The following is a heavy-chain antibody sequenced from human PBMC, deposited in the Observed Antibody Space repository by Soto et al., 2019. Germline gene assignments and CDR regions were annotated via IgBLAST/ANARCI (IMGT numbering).Heavy chain of an antibody. CDR3: ARTHVAGAIPWYYFDF. J-gene: IGHJ4*02. D-gene: IGHD1-26*01. V-gene: IGHV2-70*01. Sequence: SGPTLVNPTQTLTLTYTFSGFSLTSSGISVSWIRQSPGRALEWLALIDWSDDKYYNTSLKTRLTISKDTSKNQVVLTMTSMDPVDTATYYCARTHVAGAIPWYYFDFWGQGTLVTVSS. CDR2: IDWSDDK. CDR1: GFSLTSSGIS.